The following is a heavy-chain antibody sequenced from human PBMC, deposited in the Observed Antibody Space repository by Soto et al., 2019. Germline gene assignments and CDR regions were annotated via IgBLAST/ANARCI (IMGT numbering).Heavy chain of an antibody. CDR2: INHSGST. Sequence: SETLSLTCAGYGGSFSGYYWSWIRQPPGKGLEWIGEINHSGSTNYNPSLKSRVTISVDPSKNQFSLTLSSVTAADTAVYYCARALQWLFAYYFDYWGQGTLVTVSS. D-gene: IGHD3-22*01. J-gene: IGHJ4*02. V-gene: IGHV4-34*01. CDR1: GGSFSGYY. CDR3: ARALQWLFAYYFDY.